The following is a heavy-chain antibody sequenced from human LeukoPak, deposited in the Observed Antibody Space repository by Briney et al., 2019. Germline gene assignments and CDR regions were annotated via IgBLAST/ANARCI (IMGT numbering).Heavy chain of an antibody. CDR1: GGSFSGYY. D-gene: IGHD3-3*01. CDR3: ARGSSYYDFWSGHPSLSYGMDV. V-gene: IGHV4-34*01. CDR2: INHSGST. Sequence: SETLSLTCAVYGGSFSGYYWSWIRQPPGKGLEWIGEINHSGSTNYNPSLKSRVTISVDTSKNQSSLKLSSVTAADTAVYYCARGSSYYDFWSGHPSLSYGMDVWGQGTTVTVSS. J-gene: IGHJ6*02.